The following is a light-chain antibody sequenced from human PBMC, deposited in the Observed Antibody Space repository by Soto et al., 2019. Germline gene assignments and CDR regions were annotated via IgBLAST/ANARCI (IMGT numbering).Light chain of an antibody. CDR2: EVS. CDR1: SSDVGGYKY. J-gene: IGLJ1*01. Sequence: QSALTQPASVSGSPGQSITISCSGTSSDVGGYKYVSWYQQHPGKAPKLMIYEVSYRPSGVSNRFSGSKSGNTASLTISGLQAEDEADYYCSSYTTSNALVFGTGTKLIVL. CDR3: SSYTTSNALV. V-gene: IGLV2-14*01.